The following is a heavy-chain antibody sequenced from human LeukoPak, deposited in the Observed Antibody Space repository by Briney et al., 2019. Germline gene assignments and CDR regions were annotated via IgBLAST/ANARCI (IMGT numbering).Heavy chain of an antibody. CDR2: ISGSADAT. CDR3: AKLTTVTTNDAFDI. V-gene: IGHV3-23*01. Sequence: GGSLRLSCAASGFTFSTFAMNWVRQAPGKGLEWVSAISGSADATYYADSVKGRFSISRDNSKNTLYLQMNSLRTEDTAVYYCAKLTTVTTNDAFDIWGQGTMVTVSS. J-gene: IGHJ3*02. CDR1: GFTFSTFA. D-gene: IGHD4-17*01.